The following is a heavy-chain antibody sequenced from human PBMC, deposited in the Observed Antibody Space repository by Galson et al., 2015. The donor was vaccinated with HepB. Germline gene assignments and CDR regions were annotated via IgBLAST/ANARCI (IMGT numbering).Heavy chain of an antibody. J-gene: IGHJ4*02. V-gene: IGHV4-38-2*01. CDR3: ARGLIGGNDRRTSYYVSPWDH. CDR1: GYSISSGSY. Sequence: LSLTCAVSGYSISSGSYWGWIRQPPGKGLEWIGSISHSGSAYYNPSLQSQVTISVDTSKNQFSLKLTSVTAADTAVYYCARGLIGGNDRRTSYYVSPWDHWGQGTLVTVSS. CDR2: ISHSGSA. D-gene: IGHD3-10*02.